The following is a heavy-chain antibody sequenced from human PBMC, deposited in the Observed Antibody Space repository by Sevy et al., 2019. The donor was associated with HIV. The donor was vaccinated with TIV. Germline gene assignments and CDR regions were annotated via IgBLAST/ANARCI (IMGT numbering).Heavy chain of an antibody. D-gene: IGHD2-15*01. Sequence: GGSLRLSCAASGFTFSSYSMNWVRQAPGKGLEWVSSISSSSSYIYYAASVKGRFTISRDNAKNSLYLQMNSLRAEDTAVYYWAREEYRGGQRYCSGGSCSQYFQHWGQGTLVTVSS. J-gene: IGHJ1*01. CDR2: ISSSSSYI. CDR1: GFTFSSYS. V-gene: IGHV3-21*01. CDR3: AREEYRGGQRYCSGGSCSQYFQH.